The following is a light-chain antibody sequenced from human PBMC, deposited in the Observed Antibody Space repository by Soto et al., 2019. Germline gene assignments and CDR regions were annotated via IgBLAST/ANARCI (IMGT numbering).Light chain of an antibody. CDR3: QQYGSSLIT. Sequence: EIVLTQSPGTLSFSPGDTATLSCRASQGLISRSLAWYQQKPGQAPRLVIYVASSRATGIPDRFSGSGSGTDFTLTISSLEPEDFAVYYCQQYGSSLITFGQGTRLEIK. CDR2: VAS. CDR1: QGLISRS. J-gene: IGKJ5*01. V-gene: IGKV3-20*01.